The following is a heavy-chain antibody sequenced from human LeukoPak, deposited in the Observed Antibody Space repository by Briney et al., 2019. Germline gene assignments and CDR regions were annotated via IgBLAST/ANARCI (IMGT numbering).Heavy chain of an antibody. CDR2: INTNTGNP. CDR3: ASPSIGSGTYYYYYGMDV. V-gene: IGHV7-4-1*02. D-gene: IGHD1-1*01. J-gene: IGHJ6*02. CDR1: GYTFTSYA. Sequence: GASVKVSCKASGYTFTSYAMSWVRQAPGQGLEWMGWINTNTGNPTYAQGFTGRFVFSLDTSVSTAYLQISSLKAEDTAVYYCASPSIGSGTYYYYYGMDVWGQGTTVTVSS.